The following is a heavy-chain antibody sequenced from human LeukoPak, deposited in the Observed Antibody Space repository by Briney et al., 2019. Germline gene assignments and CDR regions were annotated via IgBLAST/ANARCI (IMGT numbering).Heavy chain of an antibody. V-gene: IGHV1-18*01. J-gene: IGHJ4*02. D-gene: IGHD3-16*02. CDR1: GYTFTSYG. CDR2: ISAYNGNT. CDR3: ARIAITFGGVIVIPFDY. Sequence: ASVKVSCKASGYTFTSYGISWVRQAPGQGLEWMGWISAYNGNTNYAQKLQGRDTMTTDTSTSTAYMELRSLRSDDTAVYYCARIAITFGGVIVIPFDYWGQGTLVTVSS.